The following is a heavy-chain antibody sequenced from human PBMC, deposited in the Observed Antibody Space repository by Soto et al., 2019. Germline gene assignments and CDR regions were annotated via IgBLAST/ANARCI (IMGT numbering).Heavy chain of an antibody. D-gene: IGHD3-10*01. Sequence: PGGSLRLSCAASGFTFSSYGMHWVRQAPGKGLEWVAVISYDGSNKYYADSVKGRFTISRDNSKNTLYLQMNSLRAEDTAVYYCAKAIYYYGSKLGAFDIWGQGTMVTVSS. V-gene: IGHV3-30*18. J-gene: IGHJ3*02. CDR2: ISYDGSNK. CDR3: AKAIYYYGSKLGAFDI. CDR1: GFTFSSYG.